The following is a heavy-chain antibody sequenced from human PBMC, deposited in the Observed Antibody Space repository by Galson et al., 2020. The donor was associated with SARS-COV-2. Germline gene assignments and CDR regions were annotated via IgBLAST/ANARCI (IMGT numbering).Heavy chain of an antibody. V-gene: IGHV3-21*01. D-gene: IGHD1-26*01. Sequence: GSLRLSCAASGFTFRSYSMNWARQAPGKGLEWVSSIDSSSSYIYYADSVKGRFTISRDNAKNSLDLQMNSRRAEDTAVYYCAGHAPRSNLDYGGQGTLVTGSS. CDR3: AGHAPRSNLDY. J-gene: IGHJ4*02. CDR2: IDSSSSYI. CDR1: GFTFRSYS.